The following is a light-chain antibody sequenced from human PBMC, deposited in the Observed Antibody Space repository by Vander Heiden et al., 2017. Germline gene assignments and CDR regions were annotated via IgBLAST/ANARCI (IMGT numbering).Light chain of an antibody. Sequence: DIQMTQSPSSLSASVGDRVTITCRASQSVSTYLNWYQQKPGKVPKLLIYGASTLQSGVPSRFSGSGSGTDFTLTISSLEPEDFATYYCQQSFTTLKWTFAQGTRVEIK. CDR1: QSVSTY. J-gene: IGKJ1*01. CDR2: GAS. V-gene: IGKV1-39*01. CDR3: QQSFTTLKWT.